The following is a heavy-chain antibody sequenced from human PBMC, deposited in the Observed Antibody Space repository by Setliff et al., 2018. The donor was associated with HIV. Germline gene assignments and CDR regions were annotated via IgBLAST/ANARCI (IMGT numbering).Heavy chain of an antibody. D-gene: IGHD2-8*01. V-gene: IGHV3-53*01. CDR3: ASRMWVNGGFDI. CDR1: GFSVSDNY. J-gene: IGHJ3*02. CDR2: IYSGDNT. Sequence: GGSLRLSCTASGFSVSDNYMSWVRQAPGKGLEWVSIIYSGDNTYYADSVKGRFTISRDNSKKMVYLEMNSLRAEDTAVYYCASRMWVNGGFDIWGQGTMVTVSS.